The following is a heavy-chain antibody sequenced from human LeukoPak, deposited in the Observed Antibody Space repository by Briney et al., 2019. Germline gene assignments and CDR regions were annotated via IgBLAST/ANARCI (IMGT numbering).Heavy chain of an antibody. CDR1: GGSISSSSYY. CDR3: ARLRANAAAVPIDY. Sequence: PSETLSLTCTVSGGSISSSSYYWGWIRQPPGKGLEWIGSIYYSGSTYYNPSLKSRVTISVDTSKNQFSLKLSSVTAADTAVYYCARLRANAAAVPIDYWGQGTVVTVSS. D-gene: IGHD6-13*01. J-gene: IGHJ4*02. V-gene: IGHV4-39*01. CDR2: IYYSGST.